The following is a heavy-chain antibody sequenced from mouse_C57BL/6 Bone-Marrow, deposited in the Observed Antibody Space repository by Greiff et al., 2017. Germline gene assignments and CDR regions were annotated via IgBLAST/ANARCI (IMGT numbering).Heavy chain of an antibody. CDR2: INPNNGGT. CDR3: ARYYYGSSYHAMDY. CDR1: GYTFTDYY. D-gene: IGHD1-1*01. J-gene: IGHJ4*01. Sequence: VQLQQSGPELVKPGASVKISCKASGYTFTDYYMNWVKQSHGKSLEWIGDINPNNGGTSYNQKFKGKATLTVDKSSSTAYMELRSLTSEDSAVYYCARYYYGSSYHAMDYWGQGTSVTVSS. V-gene: IGHV1-26*01.